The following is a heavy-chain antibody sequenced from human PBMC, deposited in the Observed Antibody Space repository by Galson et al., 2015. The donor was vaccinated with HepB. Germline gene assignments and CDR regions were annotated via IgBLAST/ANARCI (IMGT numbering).Heavy chain of an antibody. CDR1: GFIFSSYA. V-gene: IGHV3-23*01. D-gene: IGHD1-26*01. J-gene: IGHJ3*02. CDR3: AKGGWELKTTYAFDI. CDR2: ISGSGGST. Sequence: SLRLPCAASGFIFSSYAMSWVRQAPGKGLEWVSVISGSGGSTYYADSVKGRYTISRENSKKTLYLQMNSLRAEDTAVYYCAKGGWELKTTYAFDIWGQGTMVTVSS.